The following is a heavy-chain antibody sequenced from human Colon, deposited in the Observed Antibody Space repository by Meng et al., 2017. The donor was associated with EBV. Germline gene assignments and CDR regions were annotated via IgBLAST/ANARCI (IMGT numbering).Heavy chain of an antibody. CDR2: TYYSGNT. Sequence: QLQLEGAGPGLVKPSETLSLIRTASDGFIRTGTYDWGWIRQPPGKGLEWIGSTYYSGNTYHNPSLKSRLTLSVHKSKNQCSLKLSSVTAADTAMYYCVRAPDYWGPGTLVTVSS. V-gene: IGHV4-39*07. CDR3: VRAPDY. CDR1: DGFIRTGTYD. J-gene: IGHJ4*02.